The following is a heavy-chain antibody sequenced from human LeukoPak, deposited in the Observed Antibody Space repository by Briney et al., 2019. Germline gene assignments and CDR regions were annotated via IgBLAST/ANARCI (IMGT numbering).Heavy chain of an antibody. D-gene: IGHD3-10*01. Sequence: PGGSLRLSCAASGFTFSSYSMNWVRQAPGKGLEWVSSISSSSSYIYYADSVKGRFTISRDNAKNSLYLQMNSLRAEDTAVYYCARALVRGGYFDYWGQGTLFTVSS. CDR2: ISSSSSYI. CDR1: GFTFSSYS. J-gene: IGHJ4*02. V-gene: IGHV3-21*01. CDR3: ARALVRGGYFDY.